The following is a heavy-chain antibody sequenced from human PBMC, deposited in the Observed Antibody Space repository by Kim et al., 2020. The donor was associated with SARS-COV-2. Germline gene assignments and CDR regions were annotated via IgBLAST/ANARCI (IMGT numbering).Heavy chain of an antibody. CDR2: IIPIFGTA. Sequence: SVKVSCKASGGTFSSYAISWVRQAPGQGLEWMGGIIPIFGTANYAQKFQGRVTITADESTSPAYLELSSLRSEDTAVYYCAGLWFRELFPGYYYMYVWG. J-gene: IGHJ6*03. D-gene: IGHD3-10*01. CDR3: AGLWFRELFPGYYYMYV. CDR1: GGTFSSYA. V-gene: IGHV1-69*13.